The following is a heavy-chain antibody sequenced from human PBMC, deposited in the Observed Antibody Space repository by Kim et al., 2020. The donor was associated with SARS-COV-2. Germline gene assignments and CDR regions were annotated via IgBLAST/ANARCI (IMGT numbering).Heavy chain of an antibody. J-gene: IGHJ2*01. D-gene: IGHD3-9*01. V-gene: IGHV3-23*01. CDR2: ISGSGGST. CDR1: GFTFSSYA. Sequence: GGSLRLSCAASGFTFSSYAMSWVRQAPGKGLEWVSAISGSGGSTYYADSVKGRFTISRDNSKNTLYLQMNSLRAEDTAVYYCAKRETYYDILTTLNFDLWGRGTLVTVSS. CDR3: AKRETYYDILTTLNFDL.